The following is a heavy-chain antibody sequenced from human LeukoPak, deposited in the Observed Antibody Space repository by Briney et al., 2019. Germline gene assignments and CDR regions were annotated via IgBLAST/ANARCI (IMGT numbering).Heavy chain of an antibody. D-gene: IGHD1-26*01. J-gene: IGHJ6*03. CDR1: GYSISSGYY. CDR3: AREVGAKGYMDV. CDR2: IYHSGST. Sequence: KTSETLSLTCTVSGYSISSGYYWGWIRQPPGKGLEWIGSIYHSGSTYYNPSLKSRVTISVDTSKNQFSLKLSSVTAADTAVYYCAREVGAKGYMDVWGKGTTVTVSS. V-gene: IGHV4-38-2*02.